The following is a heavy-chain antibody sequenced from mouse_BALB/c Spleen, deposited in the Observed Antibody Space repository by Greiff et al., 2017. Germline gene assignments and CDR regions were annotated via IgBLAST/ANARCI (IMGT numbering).Heavy chain of an antibody. D-gene: IGHD4-1*01. J-gene: IGHJ3*01. Sequence: DVMLVESGGGLVQPGGSLRLSCATSGFTFTDYYMSWVRQPPGKALEWLGFIRNKANGYTTEYSASVKGRFTISRDNSQSILYLQMNTLRAEDSATYYCARANWDVPWFAYWGQGTLVTVSA. V-gene: IGHV7-3*02. CDR3: ARANWDVPWFAY. CDR2: IRNKANGYTT. CDR1: GFTFTDYY.